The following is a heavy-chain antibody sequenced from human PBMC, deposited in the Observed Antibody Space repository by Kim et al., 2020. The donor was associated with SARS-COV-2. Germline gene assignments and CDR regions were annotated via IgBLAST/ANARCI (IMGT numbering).Heavy chain of an antibody. V-gene: IGHV6-1*01. Sequence: VSVKSRITINPDTSKNQFSLQLNSVTPEDTAGYYCARSKLFAYYYYGMDVWGQGTTVTVSS. CDR3: ARSKLFAYYYYGMDV. D-gene: IGHD2-21*01. J-gene: IGHJ6*02.